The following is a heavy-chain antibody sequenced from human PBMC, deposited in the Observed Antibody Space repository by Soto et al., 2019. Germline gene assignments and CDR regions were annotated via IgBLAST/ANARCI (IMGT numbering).Heavy chain of an antibody. CDR2: INDQGGSP. CDR3: ARDYYDSSGYYSGLDY. Sequence: GGSLRLSCAASGFTFSNYWMHWVRQAPGKGLVWISRINDQGGSPTYADSVKGRFTISRDNAKNSLYLQMNSLRAEDTAVYYCARDYYDSSGYYSGLDYWGQGTLVTVSS. CDR1: GFTFSNYW. D-gene: IGHD3-22*01. J-gene: IGHJ4*02. V-gene: IGHV3-74*01.